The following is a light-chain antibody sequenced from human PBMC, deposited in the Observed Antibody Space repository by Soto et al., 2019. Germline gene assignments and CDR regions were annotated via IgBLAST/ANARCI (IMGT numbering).Light chain of an antibody. CDR3: QQYGSSYT. CDR1: QSVSSSY. J-gene: IGKJ5*01. Sequence: EIQLTQSPCTLSSSPGERATISCRASQSVSSSYVAWYQQKPGQAPRLLIYGAYSRATGIPGRFSGSGCGTDFPLTISRLEPEDFAVYYCQQYGSSYTFGQGTRLEIK. V-gene: IGKV3-20*01. CDR2: GAY.